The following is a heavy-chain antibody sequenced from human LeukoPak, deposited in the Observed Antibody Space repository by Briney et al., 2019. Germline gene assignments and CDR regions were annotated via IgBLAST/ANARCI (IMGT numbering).Heavy chain of an antibody. J-gene: IGHJ3*02. CDR2: ISAYSGGT. CDR3: ARVYGDYFNRDAFDI. Sequence: ASVKVSCKASGYTFTSSGISWVRQAPGQGLEWMGWISAYSGGTNYAQKLQGRVTMTTDTSTNTAYMELRSLTSDDTAVYYCARVYGDYFNRDAFDIWGQGTMVTVSS. CDR1: GYTFTSSG. V-gene: IGHV1-18*01. D-gene: IGHD4-17*01.